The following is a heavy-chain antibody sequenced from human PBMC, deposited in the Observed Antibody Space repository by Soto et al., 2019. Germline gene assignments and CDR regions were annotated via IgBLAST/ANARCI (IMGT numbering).Heavy chain of an antibody. V-gene: IGHV1-69*13. D-gene: IGHD5-12*01. CDR1: GGTFSSYP. Sequence: ASVKVSCKASGGTFSSYPVTWVRQAPGQGLEWMGGIIPIFGTVNSAQKFQGRVTITADESTSTAYMELSSLTSEDTAIYYCARPRIVATTKGYDYWGQGTLVTVSS. J-gene: IGHJ4*02. CDR3: ARPRIVATTKGYDY. CDR2: IIPIFGTV.